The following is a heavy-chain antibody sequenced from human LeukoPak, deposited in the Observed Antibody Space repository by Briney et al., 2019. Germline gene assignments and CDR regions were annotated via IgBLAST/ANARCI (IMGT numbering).Heavy chain of an antibody. Sequence: GGSLRLSCAASGFTFSSYGMHWVRQAPGKGLEWVAFISYDGSNKYYAGSVKGRFTISRDNSKNTLYLQMNSLRPEDTAVYYCAKDYYGSGSYYTLDSWGQGTLVTVSS. J-gene: IGHJ4*02. V-gene: IGHV3-30*18. CDR1: GFTFSSYG. CDR2: ISYDGSNK. CDR3: AKDYYGSGSYYTLDS. D-gene: IGHD3-10*01.